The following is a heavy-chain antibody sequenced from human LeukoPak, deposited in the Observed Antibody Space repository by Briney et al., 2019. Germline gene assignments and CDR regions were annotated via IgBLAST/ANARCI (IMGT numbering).Heavy chain of an antibody. CDR2: INTNTGNP. V-gene: IGHV7-4-1*02. CDR3: ARDYAIHYDFWGGYISSLDY. J-gene: IGHJ4*02. D-gene: IGHD3-3*01. Sequence: ASVKVSCKASGYTFTSYAMNWVRQAPGQGLEWMGWINTNTGNPTYAQGFTGRFVFSLDTSVSTAYLQISSLKAEDTAVYYCARDYAIHYDFWGGYISSLDYWGQGTLVTVSS. CDR1: GYTFTSYA.